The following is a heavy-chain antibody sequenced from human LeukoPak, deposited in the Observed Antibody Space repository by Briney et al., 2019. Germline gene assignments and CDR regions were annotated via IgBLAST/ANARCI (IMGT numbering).Heavy chain of an antibody. J-gene: IGHJ4*02. CDR1: GNTFTSYF. CDR3: ASRLQGGSPWYFNY. Sequence: ASVKVSCKASGNTFTSYFLHWVRQAPGQGLEWMGIINPSGDTTAYAQKLRGRVTMTRDTSTSTVYMELSSLRSEDTATYYCASRLQGGSPWYFNYWGQGTLVTVSS. D-gene: IGHD1-26*01. V-gene: IGHV1-46*01. CDR2: INPSGDTT.